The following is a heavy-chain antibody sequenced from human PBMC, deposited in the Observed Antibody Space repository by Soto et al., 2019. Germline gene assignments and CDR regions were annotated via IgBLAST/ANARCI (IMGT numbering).Heavy chain of an antibody. J-gene: IGHJ4*02. CDR2: ISSTGGTI. Sequence: EVQLVESGGDLVQPGGCLRLSCAASGFTFSSYSMNWVRQAPGKGLEWISYISSTGGTIYYADSVKGRFTISRDNAKNSLYLQMSSLRAADTAVYYGARDFYGDYGADYWGQGTLVSVSS. D-gene: IGHD4-17*01. V-gene: IGHV3-48*01. CDR1: GFTFSSYS. CDR3: ARDFYGDYGADY.